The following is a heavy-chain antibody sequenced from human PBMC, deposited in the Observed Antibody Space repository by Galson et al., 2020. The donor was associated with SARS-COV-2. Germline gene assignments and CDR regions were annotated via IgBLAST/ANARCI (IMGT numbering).Heavy chain of an antibody. Sequence: ASLTLPCAASGFTFSSYAMRWVRQAPGKGLEWVSAISGSGDSTYYADSVKGRFTISRDNSKNTLYLQMNSLRAEDTAVYYCSKDRGCSDHWGQGTLVTVSS. V-gene: IGHV3-23*01. D-gene: IGHD2-8*01. CDR2: ISGSGDST. J-gene: IGHJ5*02. CDR3: SKDRGCSDH. CDR1: GFTFSSYA.